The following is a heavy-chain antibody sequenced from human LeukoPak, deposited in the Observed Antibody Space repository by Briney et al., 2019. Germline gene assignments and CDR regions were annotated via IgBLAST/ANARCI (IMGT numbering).Heavy chain of an antibody. V-gene: IGHV1-8*01. J-gene: IGHJ4*02. D-gene: IGHD3-10*01. CDR2: MNPNCGNT. CDR1: GYTFTSYD. Sequence: ASVKVSCKASGYTFTSYDINWVRQATGQGLEWMGWMNPNCGNTGYAQKFQGRVTMTRNTSISTAYMELSSLRSEDTAVYYCARGTAYYYGSGSYSLIDYWGQGTLVTVSS. CDR3: ARGTAYYYGSGSYSLIDY.